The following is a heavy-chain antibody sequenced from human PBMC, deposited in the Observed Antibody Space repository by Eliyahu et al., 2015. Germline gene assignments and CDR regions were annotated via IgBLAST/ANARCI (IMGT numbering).Heavy chain of an antibody. J-gene: IGHJ5*02. Sequence: QVQLQQWGAGLLKPSETLSLTCAVYGGSFSGYYWSWIRQPPGKGLEWIGEISHSGSTNYNPSLKSRVTISVDTSKNQFSLKLSSVTAADTAVYYCASLAIAGLIREGNWFDPWGQGTLVTVSS. V-gene: IGHV4-34*01. CDR3: ASLAIAGLIREGNWFDP. CDR1: GGSFSGYY. D-gene: IGHD1-26*01. CDR2: ISHSGST.